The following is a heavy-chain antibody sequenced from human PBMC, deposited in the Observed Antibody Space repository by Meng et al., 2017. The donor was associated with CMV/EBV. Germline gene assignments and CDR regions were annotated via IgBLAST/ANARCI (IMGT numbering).Heavy chain of an antibody. CDR2: ISSSSSYI. Sequence: GESLKISCAASGFTFSSYSMNWVRQAPGKGLEWVSSISSSSSYIYYADSVKGRFTISRDNAKNSLYLQMNSLRAEDTAVYYCARLERFLEWLISKTSYGMDVWGQGTTVTSP. J-gene: IGHJ6*02. V-gene: IGHV3-21*01. CDR3: ARLERFLEWLISKTSYGMDV. CDR1: GFTFSSYS. D-gene: IGHD3-3*01.